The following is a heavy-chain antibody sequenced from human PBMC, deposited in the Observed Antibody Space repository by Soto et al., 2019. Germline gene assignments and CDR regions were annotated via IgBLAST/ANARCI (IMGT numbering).Heavy chain of an antibody. CDR2: ISGSGGST. D-gene: IGHD6-6*01. CDR1: GFTFSSDA. V-gene: IGHV3-23*01. Sequence: GGSLRLSCAASGFTFSSDAMSWVRQAQGKGLEWVSAISGSGGSTYYADSVKGRFTISRDNSKNTLYLQMNSLRAEDTAVYYCAKSPSISRRMLYYLDYWGQGTLVTVSS. CDR3: AKSPSISRRMLYYLDY. J-gene: IGHJ4*02.